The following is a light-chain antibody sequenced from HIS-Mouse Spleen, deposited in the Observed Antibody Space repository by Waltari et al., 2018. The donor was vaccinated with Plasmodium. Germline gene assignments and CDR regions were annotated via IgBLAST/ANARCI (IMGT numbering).Light chain of an antibody. CDR2: RNN. CDR3: AAWDDSLSGWV. J-gene: IGLJ3*02. Sequence: QSVLTQPPSASGTPGQRVTISCSGSSSNIGSHYVYWYQQLPGTAPKLLIYRNNQPPSGVPDRVSGSKSGTSASLAISGLRSEDEADYYCAAWDDSLSGWVFGGGTKLTVL. V-gene: IGLV1-47*01. CDR1: SSNIGSHY.